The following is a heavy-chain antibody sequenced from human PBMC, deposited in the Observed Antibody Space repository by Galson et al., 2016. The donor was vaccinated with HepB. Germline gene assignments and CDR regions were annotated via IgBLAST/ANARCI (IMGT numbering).Heavy chain of an antibody. CDR2: LDHSGRS. CDR3: VQGPRNVDVGVAATPIQIDAFDI. V-gene: IGHV4-34*01. CDR1: GGSFRGFY. D-gene: IGHD2-15*01. J-gene: IGHJ3*02. Sequence: ETLSLTCAVHGGSFRGFYWTWIRQSPGKGLVWIGELDHSGRSNYNPFLKSRVTILVETSKNQFSLKMNSVTAADTALYYCVQGPRNVDVGVAATPIQIDAFDIWAQGTMVIVSS.